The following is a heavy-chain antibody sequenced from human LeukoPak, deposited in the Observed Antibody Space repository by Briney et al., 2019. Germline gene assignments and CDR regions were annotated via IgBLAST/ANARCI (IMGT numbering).Heavy chain of an antibody. Sequence: GGSLRLSCAASGFTFRSYCLNWVRQAPGKGLEWVSAISGSGGSTYYADSVKGRFTISRDNSKNTLYLQMNSLRAEDTAVYYCAKDHDFWSGYSPWGQGTLVTVSS. CDR1: GFTFRSYC. J-gene: IGHJ5*02. CDR2: ISGSGGST. CDR3: AKDHDFWSGYSP. V-gene: IGHV3-23*01. D-gene: IGHD3-3*01.